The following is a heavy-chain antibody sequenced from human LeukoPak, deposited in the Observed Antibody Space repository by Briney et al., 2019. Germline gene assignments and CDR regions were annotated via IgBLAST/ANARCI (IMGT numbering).Heavy chain of an antibody. CDR2: IYYSGST. J-gene: IGHJ4*02. Sequence: SETLSLTCTVSGGSISSSSYDWGWIRQPPGKGLEWIGSIYYSGSTYYNPSLKSRVTISVDTSKNQFSLKLSSVTAADTAVYYCAARTERATFDYWGQGTLVTVSS. CDR1: GGSISSSSYD. V-gene: IGHV4-39*01. CDR3: AARTERATFDY. D-gene: IGHD5-24*01.